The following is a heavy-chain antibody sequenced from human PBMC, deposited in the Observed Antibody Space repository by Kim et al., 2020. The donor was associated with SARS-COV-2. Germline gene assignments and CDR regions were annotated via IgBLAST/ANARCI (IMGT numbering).Heavy chain of an antibody. J-gene: IGHJ6*02. D-gene: IGHD3-16*02. CDR2: ISSSSSSYT. Sequence: GGSLRLSCAASGFTFSDYYMSWIRQAPGKWQEWVSYISSSSSSYTNYADSVKGRFTISRDNAKNSLYLQMNSLRAEDTAVYYCARVGYDYVWGSYRDYYYYYGMDVWGQGTTVTVSS. CDR1: GFTFSDYY. V-gene: IGHV3-11*05. CDR3: ARVGYDYVWGSYRDYYYYYGMDV.